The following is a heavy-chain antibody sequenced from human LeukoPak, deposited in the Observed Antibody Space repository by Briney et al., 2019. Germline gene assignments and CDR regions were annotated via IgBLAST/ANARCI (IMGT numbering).Heavy chain of an antibody. CDR2: INPSGGST. CDR3: ARGQQWLSGWFDP. D-gene: IGHD6-19*01. Sequence: ASVKVSCKASGYTLTSYYMHWVRQAPGQGLEWKGIINPSGGSTSYAQKFQGGVTMTRDTSTSTVYMELSSLRSEDTAVYYCARGQQWLSGWFDPWGQGTLVTVSS. J-gene: IGHJ5*02. V-gene: IGHV1-46*01. CDR1: GYTLTSYY.